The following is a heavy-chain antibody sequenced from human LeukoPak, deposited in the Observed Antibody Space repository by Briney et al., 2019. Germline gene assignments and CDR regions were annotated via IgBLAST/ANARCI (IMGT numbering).Heavy chain of an antibody. CDR2: ISAYNGNT. V-gene: IGHV1-18*01. Sequence: ASVKVSCKASGHTFTSYGISWVRQAPGQGLEWMGWISAYNGNTNYAQKLQGRVTMTTDTSTSTAYMELRSLRSDDTAVYYCARTPSLGVVTPDDWFDPWGQGTLVTVSS. CDR3: ARTPSLGVVTPDDWFDP. J-gene: IGHJ5*02. CDR1: GHTFTSYG. D-gene: IGHD4-23*01.